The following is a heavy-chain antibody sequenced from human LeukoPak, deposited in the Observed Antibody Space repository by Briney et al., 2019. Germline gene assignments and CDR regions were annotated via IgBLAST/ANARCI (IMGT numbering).Heavy chain of an antibody. Sequence: PSETLSLTCAVSGGSISSSNWWSWVRQPPGKGLEWIGEIYHSGSTNYNPSLKSRVTISVDKSKNQFSLKLSSVTAADTAVYYCARDREPDPRXFDIWGQXTMVTVSS. CDR2: IYHSGST. CDR1: GGSISSSNW. V-gene: IGHV4-4*02. CDR3: ARDREPDPRXFDI. J-gene: IGHJ3*02. D-gene: IGHD1-26*01.